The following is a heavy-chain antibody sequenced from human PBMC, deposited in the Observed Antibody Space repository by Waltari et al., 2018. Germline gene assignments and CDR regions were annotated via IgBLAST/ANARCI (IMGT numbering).Heavy chain of an antibody. J-gene: IGHJ3*02. V-gene: IGHV4-61*02. CDR1: GGSISSGSYY. Sequence: QVQLQESGPGLVKPSQTLSLTCTVSGGSISSGSYYWSWIRQPAGKGLEWIGRIYTSGSTNYNPYLKSRVTISVDTSKNQFSLKLSSVTAADTAVYYCARASVLGYCSGGSCYYDAFDIWGQGTMVTVSS. CDR3: ARASVLGYCSGGSCYYDAFDI. D-gene: IGHD2-15*01. CDR2: IYTSGST.